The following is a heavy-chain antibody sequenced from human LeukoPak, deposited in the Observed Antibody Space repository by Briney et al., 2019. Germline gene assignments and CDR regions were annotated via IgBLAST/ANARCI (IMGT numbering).Heavy chain of an antibody. J-gene: IGHJ4*02. V-gene: IGHV4-39*01. CDR3: ARRVIAAPYYFDY. CDR1: GGSISSSSYY. CDR2: IYYSGST. D-gene: IGHD6-6*01. Sequence: SETLSLTCTVSGGSISSSSYYWGWIRQPPGKGLGWIGSIYYSGSTYYNPSLKSRVTISVDTSKNQFSLKLSSVTAADTAVYYCARRVIAAPYYFDYWGQGTLVTVSS.